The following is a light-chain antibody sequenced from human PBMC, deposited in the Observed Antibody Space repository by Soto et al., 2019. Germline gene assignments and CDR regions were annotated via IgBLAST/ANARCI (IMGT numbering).Light chain of an antibody. Sequence: TQSPATLSVSPGEGATLSCRASQSISSDLAWYQQKPGQAPRLLIYHASTRATGIPARFSGSGSGIEFTLTITSLQSEDSAVYYCQQYNFSPPNTFGGGTKVDIK. CDR1: QSISSD. J-gene: IGKJ4*01. CDR3: QQYNFSPPNT. V-gene: IGKV3-15*01. CDR2: HAS.